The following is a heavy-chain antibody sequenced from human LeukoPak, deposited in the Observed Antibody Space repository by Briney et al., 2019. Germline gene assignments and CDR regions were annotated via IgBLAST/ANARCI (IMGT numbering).Heavy chain of an antibody. CDR2: INWNSSTI. V-gene: IGHV3-9*03. CDR1: GFIFDDYA. CDR3: ARDRFRYCSGAYCSHFEF. D-gene: IGHD2-15*01. Sequence: GGSLRLSCAASGFIFDDYAMHWVRQAPGKGLEWVSGINWNSSTIEYADSVKGRFTISRDNAKNSLYLQMNSLRADDMAFYYCARDRFRYCSGAYCSHFEFWGQGTLVSVSS. J-gene: IGHJ4*02.